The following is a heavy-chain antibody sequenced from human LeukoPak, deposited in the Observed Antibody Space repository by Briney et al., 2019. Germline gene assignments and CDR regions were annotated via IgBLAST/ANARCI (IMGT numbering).Heavy chain of an antibody. J-gene: IGHJ4*02. CDR1: GFTFSSYG. Sequence: GGSLRLSCAASGFTFSSYGMHWVRQAPGKGLEWVAFIRYDGSNKYYADSVKGRFTISRDNSKNTLYLQMNSLRAEDTAVYYCAKDRSSSWPFPFDYWGQGTLVTVSS. V-gene: IGHV3-30*02. D-gene: IGHD6-13*01. CDR2: IRYDGSNK. CDR3: AKDRSSSWPFPFDY.